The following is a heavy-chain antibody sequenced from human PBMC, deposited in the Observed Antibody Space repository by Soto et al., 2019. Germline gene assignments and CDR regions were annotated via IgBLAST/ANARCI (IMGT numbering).Heavy chain of an antibody. CDR2: ISGHNGNT. D-gene: IGHD3-16*01. Sequence: QVQLVQSGAEVKKPGASVKVSCKASGYTFSSYGISWVRQAPGQGLEWMGWISGHNGNTNYAQKLQGRVTMTIDTSTSTGYMELRSLRSDDTAVYYCARDRGGDGMDVWGQGTTVTVSS. CDR1: GYTFSSYG. J-gene: IGHJ6*02. CDR3: ARDRGGDGMDV. V-gene: IGHV1-18*01.